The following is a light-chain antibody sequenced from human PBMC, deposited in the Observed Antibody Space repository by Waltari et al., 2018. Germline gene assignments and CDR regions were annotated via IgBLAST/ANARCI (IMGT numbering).Light chain of an antibody. CDR2: DAS. CDR1: RGIDAY. Sequence: DIQMTQYPSSLSSSVGERVTITCRASRGIDAYLNWYQQQPGKAPKLLIYDASTLQRGIPTRFSGGGIGTDFSLTISDLQPEDFATYFCQQSYSAPFTFGRGTRLE. CDR3: QQSYSAPFT. V-gene: IGKV1-39*01. J-gene: IGKJ5*01.